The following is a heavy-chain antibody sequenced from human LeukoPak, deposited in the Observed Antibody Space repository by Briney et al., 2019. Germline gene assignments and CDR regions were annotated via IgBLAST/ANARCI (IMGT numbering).Heavy chain of an antibody. CDR3: ARGEKPYDY. D-gene: IGHD1-26*01. CDR2: INAYNGNT. J-gene: IGHJ4*02. Sequence: ASVKVSCKTSGYTFTYYVISWVRQAPGQGREWMEWINAYNGNTNDAQKFQGRVTMTTDTSTSTAYMELRSLRSDDTAVYYCARGEKPYDYWGQGTLVSVS. CDR1: GYTFTYYV. V-gene: IGHV1-18*01.